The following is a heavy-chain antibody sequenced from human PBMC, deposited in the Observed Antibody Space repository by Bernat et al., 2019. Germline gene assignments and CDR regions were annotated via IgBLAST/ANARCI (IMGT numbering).Heavy chain of an antibody. CDR1: GGTFSSYT. J-gene: IGHJ4*02. Sequence: QVQLVQSGAEVKKPGSSVKVSCKASGGTFSSYTISWVRQAPGQGLEWMGRMIPILGIANYAQKFQGRVTITADKSTSTAYMELSSLRSEDTAVYYCARQRYDILTVYYWGQGTLVTVSS. D-gene: IGHD3-9*01. V-gene: IGHV1-69*02. CDR2: MIPILGIA. CDR3: ARQRYDILTVYY.